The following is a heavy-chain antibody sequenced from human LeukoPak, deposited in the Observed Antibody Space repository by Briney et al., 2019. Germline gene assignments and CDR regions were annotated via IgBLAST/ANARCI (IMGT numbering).Heavy chain of an antibody. D-gene: IGHD2-8*01. V-gene: IGHV4-59*08. CDR3: ARQYAYYYYYMDA. CDR2: IYYSGST. CDR1: GGSISSYY. J-gene: IGHJ6*03. Sequence: SETLSLTCTVSGGSISSYYWSWIRQPPGKGLEWIGYIYYSGSTNYNPSLKSRVTISVDTSKNQFSLRLSSVTAADTAVYYCARQYAYYYYYMDAWAKGTTVIVSS.